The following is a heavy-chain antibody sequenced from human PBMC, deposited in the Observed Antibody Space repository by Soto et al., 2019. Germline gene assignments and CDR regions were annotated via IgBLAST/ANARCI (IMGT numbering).Heavy chain of an antibody. CDR3: ARDLASFLVATRGYDY. CDR2: INPSGGST. J-gene: IGHJ4*02. V-gene: IGHV1-46*01. D-gene: IGHD5-12*01. Sequence: GASVKVSCKASGYTFTSYYMHWVRQAPGQGLEWMGIINPSGGSTSYAQKFQGRVTMTRDTSTSTVYMELSSLRSEDTAVYYCARDLASFLVATRGYDYWGQGTLVTVSS. CDR1: GYTFTSYY.